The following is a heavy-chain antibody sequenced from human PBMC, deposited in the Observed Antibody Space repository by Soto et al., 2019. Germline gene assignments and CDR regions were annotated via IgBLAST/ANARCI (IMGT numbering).Heavy chain of an antibody. V-gene: IGHV4-59*12. J-gene: IGHJ4*02. CDR1: GGSISSYC. CDR3: AVHGSGSWRHNFDY. CDR2: IYYSGST. D-gene: IGHD3-10*01. Sequence: PSETLSLTCTVSGGSISSYCRSWIRQHPGKGLEWIGYIYYSGSTNYNPSLKSRVTISVDTSKNQFSLKLSSVTAADTAVYYCAVHGSGSWRHNFDYWGQGTLVTVSS.